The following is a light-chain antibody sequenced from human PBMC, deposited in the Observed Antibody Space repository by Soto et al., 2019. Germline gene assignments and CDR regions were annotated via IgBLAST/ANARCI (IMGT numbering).Light chain of an antibody. Sequence: DIQMTQSPSTLSASVGDRVTITCRASQSLDSFLAWYQQKPGRAPKLLIYTASVLETGVPSRFSGSGSETEFFLTSSSLQPDDFATDYCQQYRYYSTFGQGTKLDIK. V-gene: IGKV1-5*03. CDR2: TAS. J-gene: IGKJ2*01. CDR3: QQYRYYST. CDR1: QSLDSF.